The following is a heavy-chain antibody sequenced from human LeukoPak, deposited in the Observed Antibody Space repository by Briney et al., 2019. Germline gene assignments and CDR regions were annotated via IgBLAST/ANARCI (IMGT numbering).Heavy chain of an antibody. CDR2: IYTSGSS. J-gene: IGHJ6*03. Sequence: SETLSLTCTVSGGSISDYYWSWIRQPAGKGLEWIGRIYTSGSSNYNPSLKSRATMSVDTSKNQFSLKLSSAPAADTAVYYCARVVVVTAAREAYYYYYYMDVWGKGTTVTISS. CDR1: GGSISDYY. D-gene: IGHD2-21*02. V-gene: IGHV4-4*07. CDR3: ARVVVVTAAREAYYYYYYMDV.